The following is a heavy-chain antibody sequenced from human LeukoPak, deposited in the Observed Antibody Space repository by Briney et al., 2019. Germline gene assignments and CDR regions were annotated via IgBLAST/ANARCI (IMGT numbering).Heavy chain of an antibody. CDR1: RYTFTPYG. CDR2: ISAFNGNT. CDR3: ARVADPYSGSYFDY. Sequence: GASVRVSCKPSRYTFTPYGISWVRQAPGQGLEWMGWISAFNGNTNYAQKLQGRVTMTTDTSTSTAYMELRSLRSDDTAVYYCARVADPYSGSYFDYWGQGTLVTVSS. D-gene: IGHD1-26*01. J-gene: IGHJ4*02. V-gene: IGHV1-18*01.